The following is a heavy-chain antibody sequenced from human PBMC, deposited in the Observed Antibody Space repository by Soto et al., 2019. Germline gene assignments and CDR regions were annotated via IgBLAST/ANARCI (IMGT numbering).Heavy chain of an antibody. D-gene: IGHD3-3*01. V-gene: IGHV1-2*04. J-gene: IGHJ6*02. CDR1: GYTFTGYY. Sequence: QVQLVQSGAEVKKPGASVKVSCKASGYTFTGYYMHWVRQAPGQGLEWMGWINPNSGDTNYAQKFQGWVTMTRDTSISTAYMELSRLRSDDTAVYYCARDGGDVLRFLERVRYGMDVWGQGTTVTVSS. CDR3: ARDGGDVLRFLERVRYGMDV. CDR2: INPNSGDT.